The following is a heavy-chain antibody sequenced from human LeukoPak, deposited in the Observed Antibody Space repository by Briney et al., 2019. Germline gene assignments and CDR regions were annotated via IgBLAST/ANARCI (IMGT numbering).Heavy chain of an antibody. J-gene: IGHJ5*02. D-gene: IGHD3-16*01. CDR1: GGSIRSDTYC. CDR3: ARGIQFWGVDP. V-gene: IGHV4-61*02. CDR2: IYTSGNT. Sequence: SETLSLTCTVSGGSIRSDTYCWSWIRQPAGKGLEWIGRIYTSGNTNYSPSLKSRVTISVDTTKNQFSLRLTAATAADTAVYYCARGIQFWGVDPWGQGILVTVSS.